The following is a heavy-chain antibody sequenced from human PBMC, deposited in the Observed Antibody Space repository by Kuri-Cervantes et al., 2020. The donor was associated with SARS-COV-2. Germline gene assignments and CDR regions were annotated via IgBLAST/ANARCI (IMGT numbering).Heavy chain of an antibody. V-gene: IGHV4-38-2*01. CDR1: GYSISSGYY. CDR2: IYHSGST. D-gene: IGHD2-2*01. Sequence: SQTLSLTCAVSGYSISSGYYWGWIRQPPGKGLEWIGSIYHSGSTYYNPSLKSRVTISVDTSKNQFSLKLSSVTAADTAVYYCARGGCSSTSCYYDDAFDIWGQGTMVTVSS. J-gene: IGHJ3*02. CDR3: ARGGCSSTSCYYDDAFDI.